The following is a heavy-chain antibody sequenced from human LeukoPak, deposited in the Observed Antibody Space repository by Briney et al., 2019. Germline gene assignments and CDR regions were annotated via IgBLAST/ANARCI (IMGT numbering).Heavy chain of an antibody. J-gene: IGHJ3*02. CDR2: INHSGST. D-gene: IGHD4-23*01. CDR1: GGSFSGYY. V-gene: IGHV4-34*01. CDR3: ARGSTVVKAFDI. Sequence: SETLSLTCAVYGGSFSGYYWSWIRQPPGKELEWIGEINHSGSTNYNPSLKSRVTISVDTSKNQFSLKLSSVTAADTAVYYCARGSTVVKAFDIWGQGTMVTVSS.